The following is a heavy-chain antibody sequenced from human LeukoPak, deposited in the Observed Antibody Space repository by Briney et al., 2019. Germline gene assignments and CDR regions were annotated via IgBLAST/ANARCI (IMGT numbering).Heavy chain of an antibody. V-gene: IGHV3-30*18. D-gene: IGHD3-10*01. CDR3: AKDRDYYGSGSDY. CDR2: ISYDGSNK. CDR1: GFTFSSYG. Sequence: GRSLRLSCAASGFTFSSYGVHWVRQAPGKGLEWVAVISYDGSNKYYADSVKGRFTISRDNSKNTLYLQMNSLRAEDTAVYYCAKDRDYYGSGSDYWGQGTLVTVSS. J-gene: IGHJ4*02.